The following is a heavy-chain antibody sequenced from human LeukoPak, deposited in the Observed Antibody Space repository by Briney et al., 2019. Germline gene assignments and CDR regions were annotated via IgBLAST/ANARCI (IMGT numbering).Heavy chain of an antibody. Sequence: SETLSLTCTVSGDSIRSYYWSWIRQPPGKGLAWIGSLYYSGSTYYNPSLKSRVTISVDTSKNQFSLKLSSVTAADTAVYYCASGIAVAGVLPDNYFDYWGQGTLVTVSS. CDR3: ASGIAVAGVLPDNYFDY. CDR2: LYYSGST. D-gene: IGHD6-13*01. J-gene: IGHJ4*02. V-gene: IGHV4-59*12. CDR1: GDSIRSYY.